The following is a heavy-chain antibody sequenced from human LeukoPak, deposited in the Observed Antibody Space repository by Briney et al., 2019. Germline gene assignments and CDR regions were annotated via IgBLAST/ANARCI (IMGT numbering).Heavy chain of an antibody. CDR2: LYYSGST. J-gene: IGHJ5*02. D-gene: IGHD3-9*01. CDR1: GGSISSYY. CDR3: ARGRGYDILTGYYGGRYNWFDP. V-gene: IGHV4-59*01. Sequence: SETLSLTCTVSGGSISSYYWSWIRQPPGKGLEWSGYLYYSGSTNYNPSLKSRVTISVDTSKNQYSLKLSSVTAADTAVYYCARGRGYDILTGYYGGRYNWFDPWGQGTLVTVSS.